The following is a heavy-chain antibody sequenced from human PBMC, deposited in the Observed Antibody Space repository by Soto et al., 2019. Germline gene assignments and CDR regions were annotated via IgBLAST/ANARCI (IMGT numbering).Heavy chain of an antibody. CDR3: AKEGGYDFWSGSSGPYFDY. Sequence: GGSLRLSCAASGFTFSSYAMSWVRQAPGKGLEWVSGISGSGGSTYYADSVKGRFTISRDNSKNTLYLQMNSLRAEDTAVYYCAKEGGYDFWSGSSGPYFDYWGQGTLVTVSS. CDR2: ISGSGGST. V-gene: IGHV3-23*01. J-gene: IGHJ4*02. CDR1: GFTFSSYA. D-gene: IGHD3-3*01.